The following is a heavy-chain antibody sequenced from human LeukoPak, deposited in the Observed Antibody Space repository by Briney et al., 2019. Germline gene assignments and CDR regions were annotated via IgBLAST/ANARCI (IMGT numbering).Heavy chain of an antibody. CDR2: ISSSGSTI. V-gene: IGHV3-48*03. CDR3: ARDAAYGYDRFDY. J-gene: IGHJ4*02. D-gene: IGHD5-18*01. Sequence: PGGSLRLSCAASGFIFRGYEMNWVRQAPGKGLGWGSYISSSGSTIYYADSVKGRFTLSRDNAKNSLYLQINSPRGEDTAVYYCARDAAYGYDRFDYWGQGTQVTVSS. CDR1: GFIFRGYE.